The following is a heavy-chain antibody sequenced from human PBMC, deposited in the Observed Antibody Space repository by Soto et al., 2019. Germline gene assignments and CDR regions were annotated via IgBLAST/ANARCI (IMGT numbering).Heavy chain of an antibody. Sequence: GGSLRLSFEASRFTFSTYAISWVRQAPGKGLEWVSAIGGSAESAYYGDSVKGRFTISRDNSKNTVYLQMNSLRAEDTAVYYCAVHCSTSSCSYWGQGTLVTVSS. CDR2: IGGSAESA. CDR1: RFTFSTYA. CDR3: AVHCSTSSCSY. D-gene: IGHD2-2*01. J-gene: IGHJ4*02. V-gene: IGHV3-23*01.